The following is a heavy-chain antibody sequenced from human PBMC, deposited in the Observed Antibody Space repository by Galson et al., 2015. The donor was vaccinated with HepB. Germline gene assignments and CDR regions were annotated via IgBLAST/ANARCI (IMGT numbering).Heavy chain of an antibody. CDR2: ISGSGGST. CDR3: AKSWELLSQVPSDAFDI. Sequence: SLRLSCAASGFTFSSYAMSWVRQAPGKGLEWVSAISGSGGSTYYADSVKGRFTISRDNSKNTLYLQMNSLRAEDTAVYYCAKSWELLSQVPSDAFDIWGQGTMVTVSS. CDR1: GFTFSSYA. V-gene: IGHV3-23*01. D-gene: IGHD1-26*01. J-gene: IGHJ3*02.